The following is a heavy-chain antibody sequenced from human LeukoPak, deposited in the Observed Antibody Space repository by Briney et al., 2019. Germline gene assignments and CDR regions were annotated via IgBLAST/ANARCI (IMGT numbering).Heavy chain of an antibody. CDR3: ARVEGSSWYQIDY. CDR1: GDSISSYY. J-gene: IGHJ4*02. CDR2: IYYSGST. D-gene: IGHD6-13*01. Sequence: PSETLSLTCTVSGDSISSYYWSWIRQPPGKGLEWIGYIYYSGSTNYNPSLKSRVTISVDTSKNQFSLKLSSVTPADTAVYYCARVEGSSWYQIDYWGQGTLVTVSS. V-gene: IGHV4-59*12.